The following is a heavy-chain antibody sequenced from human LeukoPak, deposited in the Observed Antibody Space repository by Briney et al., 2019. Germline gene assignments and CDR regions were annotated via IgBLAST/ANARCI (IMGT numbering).Heavy chain of an antibody. CDR2: ISAYNGNT. V-gene: IGHV1-18*01. Sequence: ASVKVSCKASGGTFSSYAISWVRQAPGQGLEWMGWISAYNGNTNYAQKLQGRVTMTTDTSTSTAYMELRSLRSDDTAVYYCARDLTVVVVAATNYYYYYMDVWGKGTTVTVSS. CDR1: GGTFSSYA. J-gene: IGHJ6*03. CDR3: ARDLTVVVVAATNYYYYYMDV. D-gene: IGHD2-15*01.